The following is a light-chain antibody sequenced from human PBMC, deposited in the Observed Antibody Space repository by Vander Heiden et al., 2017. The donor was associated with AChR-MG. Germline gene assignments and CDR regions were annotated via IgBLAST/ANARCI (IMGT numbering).Light chain of an antibody. CDR3: QQANSFPWT. CDR2: SAS. CDR1: QGISNW. V-gene: IGKV1D-12*01. J-gene: IGKJ1*01. Sequence: DIQMTQSPSFVSASVGDRVTITCRASQGISNWLAWYQQKPGKAPKLLIHSASSLQGGVPSRFSGSGSETDFTLTIASLQPEDFAAYYCQQANSFPWTFAQGTKVEIK.